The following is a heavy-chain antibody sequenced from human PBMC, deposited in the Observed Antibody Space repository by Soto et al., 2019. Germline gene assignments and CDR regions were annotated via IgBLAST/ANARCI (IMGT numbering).Heavy chain of an antibody. CDR2: ISYDGSNK. J-gene: IGHJ6*01. V-gene: IGHV3-30-3*01. D-gene: IGHD2-15*01. CDR1: GFTFSSYA. Sequence: QVQLVESGGGVVQPGRSLRLSCAASGFTFSSYAMHWVRQAPGKGLEWVAVISYDGSNKYYADSVKGRFTISRDNSKNTLYLQMNRLRAEDPAVYYCARDRVPIPSLNSVAPGRRRCGMDVRGQGTTVTVSS. CDR3: ARDRVPIPSLNSVAPGRRRCGMDV.